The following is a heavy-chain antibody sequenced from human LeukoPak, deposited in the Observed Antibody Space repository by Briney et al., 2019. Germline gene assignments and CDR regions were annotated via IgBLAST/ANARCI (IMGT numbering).Heavy chain of an antibody. CDR3: AKYYSSGYYYASFDY. Sequence: GGSLRLSCAASGFTLSSYAMSWVRQAPGKGLEWVSAISGSGGSTYYADSVKGRFTISRDNSKNTLYLQMNSLRAEDTAVYYCAKYYSSGYYYASFDYWGQGTLVTVSS. CDR2: ISGSGGST. V-gene: IGHV3-23*01. D-gene: IGHD3-22*01. CDR1: GFTLSSYA. J-gene: IGHJ4*02.